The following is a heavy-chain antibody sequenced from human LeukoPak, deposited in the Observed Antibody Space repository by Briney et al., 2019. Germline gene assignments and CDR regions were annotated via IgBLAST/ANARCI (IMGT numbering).Heavy chain of an antibody. D-gene: IGHD3-10*01. V-gene: IGHV1-46*01. CDR2: ISPSGGST. J-gene: IGHJ5*02. CDR1: GYTFTSYY. CDR3: ARGRYYGSGSFSEKYNWFDP. Sequence: ASVKVSCKASGYTFTSYYMHWVRQAPGQGLEWMGIISPSGGSTTYVQQFQGRVTITRDMSTSTVYMELSSLRSEDTAVYYCARGRYYGSGSFSEKYNWFDPWGQGTLVTVSS.